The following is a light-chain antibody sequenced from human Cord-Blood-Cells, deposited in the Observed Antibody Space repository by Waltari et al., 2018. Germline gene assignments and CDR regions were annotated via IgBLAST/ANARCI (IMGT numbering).Light chain of an antibody. CDR3: QQYGSFT. Sequence: EIVLTPSPGTLSLSPEERATLSCRASQSVSSSYLAWYQQKPGQAPRLLIYGASSRATGIPDRFSGSGSGTDFTLTISRLEPEDFAVYYCQQYGSFTFGGGTKVEIK. V-gene: IGKV3-20*01. J-gene: IGKJ4*01. CDR2: GAS. CDR1: QSVSSSY.